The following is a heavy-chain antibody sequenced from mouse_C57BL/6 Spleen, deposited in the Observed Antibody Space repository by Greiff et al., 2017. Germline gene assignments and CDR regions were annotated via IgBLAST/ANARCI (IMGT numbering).Heavy chain of an antibody. D-gene: IGHD2-5*01. Sequence: EVKVVESGGGLVQPGGSMKLSCAASGFTFSDAWMDWVRQSPEQGLEWVAEIRNKANNHATYYAESVKGRFTISRDDSKSSVYRQMNSLRADDTGIYYCTRGPSSNYVRVFDYWGQGTTLTVSS. J-gene: IGHJ2*01. CDR1: GFTFSDAW. CDR2: IRNKANNHAT. V-gene: IGHV6-6*01. CDR3: TRGPSSNYVRVFDY.